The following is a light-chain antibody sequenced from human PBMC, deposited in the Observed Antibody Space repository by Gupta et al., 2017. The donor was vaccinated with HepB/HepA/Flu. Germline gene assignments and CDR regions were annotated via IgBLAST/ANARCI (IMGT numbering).Light chain of an antibody. CDR3: QSYDTSQTCVV. V-gene: IGLV1-40*01. CDR2: INR. CDR1: ISNIGAGYE. J-gene: IGLJ1*01. Sequence: QSVLTQPPSVSVAPAPTVTVSCTGAISNIGAGYEVHWYQQLPGTHPKLRIYINRKPPSGDTDSFSCSRSDTYGSPAIXVXQAEDEXDYYCQSYDTSQTCVVFGTGTKLTVL.